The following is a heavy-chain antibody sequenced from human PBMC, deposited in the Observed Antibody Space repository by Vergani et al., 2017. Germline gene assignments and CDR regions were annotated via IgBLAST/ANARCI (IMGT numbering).Heavy chain of an antibody. V-gene: IGHV1-69*08. D-gene: IGHD2-21*02. Sequence: QVQLVQSGAEVKKPGSSVKVSCKASGATFRSNTISWVRQVPGQGLEWMGRIIPVLGKTKYAQDFQGRLTLTADTSTSTAYMELTSLRSQDTAVYYCARDPRGYGGDPEDYYGMDVWGQGTTVTVSS. CDR3: ARDPRGYGGDPEDYYGMDV. CDR2: IIPVLGKT. J-gene: IGHJ6*02. CDR1: GATFRSNT.